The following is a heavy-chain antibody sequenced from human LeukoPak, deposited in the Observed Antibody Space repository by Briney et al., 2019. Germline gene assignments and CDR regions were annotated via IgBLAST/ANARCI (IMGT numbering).Heavy chain of an antibody. D-gene: IGHD6-6*01. CDR1: GDTFSSYA. CDR2: IIPIFGTA. CDR3: ARGNNQQLGWFDP. V-gene: IGHV1-69*05. J-gene: IGHJ5*02. Sequence: SVKVSCKASGDTFSSYAISWVRQAPGQGLEWMGGIIPIFGTANYAQKFQGRVTITTDESTSTAYMELSSLRSEDTAVYYCARGNNQQLGWFDPWGQGTLVTVSS.